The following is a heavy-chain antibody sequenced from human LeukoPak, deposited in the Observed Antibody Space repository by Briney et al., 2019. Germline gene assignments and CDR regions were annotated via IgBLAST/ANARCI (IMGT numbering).Heavy chain of an antibody. Sequence: ASVKVSCKASGCTFTSYGISWVRQAPGQGLEWMGWFSAYDGNTNYAQKLQGRVTMTTDTSTSTAYMELRSLRSDDTAVYYCARVWSAGYCSSTSCYMVYDYWGQGTLVTVSS. CDR1: GCTFTSYG. CDR2: FSAYDGNT. J-gene: IGHJ4*02. V-gene: IGHV1-18*01. CDR3: ARVWSAGYCSSTSCYMVYDY. D-gene: IGHD2-2*02.